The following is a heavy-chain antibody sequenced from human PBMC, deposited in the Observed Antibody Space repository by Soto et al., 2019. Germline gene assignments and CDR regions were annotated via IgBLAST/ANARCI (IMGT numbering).Heavy chain of an antibody. CDR1: GFTFSSYG. J-gene: IGHJ4*02. Sequence: QVQLVESGGGVVQPGRSLRLSCAASGFTFSSYGMHWVRQAPGKGLEWVAVISYDGSNKYYADSVKGRFTISRDNSKNTLYLQMNSLRAEDTAVYYCAKEAHYGGCFDYWGQGTLVTVSS. V-gene: IGHV3-30*18. CDR2: ISYDGSNK. D-gene: IGHD4-17*01. CDR3: AKEAHYGGCFDY.